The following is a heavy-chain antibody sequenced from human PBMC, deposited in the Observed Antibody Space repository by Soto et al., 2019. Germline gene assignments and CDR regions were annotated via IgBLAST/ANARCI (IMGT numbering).Heavy chain of an antibody. J-gene: IGHJ4*02. D-gene: IGHD3-3*01. CDR2: IWYDGSNK. CDR1: GFTFSSYG. CDR3: ARGSMYYDFWSGYYGY. V-gene: IGHV3-33*01. Sequence: ESGGGVVQPGRSLRLSCAASGFTFSSYGMHWVRQAPGKGLEWVAVIWYDGSNKYYADSVKGRFTISRDNSKNTLYLQMNSLRAEDTAVYYCARGSMYYDFWSGYYGYWGQGTLVTVSS.